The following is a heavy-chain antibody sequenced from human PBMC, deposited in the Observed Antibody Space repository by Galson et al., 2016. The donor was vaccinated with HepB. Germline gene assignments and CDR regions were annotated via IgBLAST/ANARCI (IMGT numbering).Heavy chain of an antibody. D-gene: IGHD6-19*01. V-gene: IGHV3-30*18. CDR3: AKERLVRRIFDH. CDR2: VSFDGGTK. CDR1: GFTFSNYG. Sequence: SLRLSCASSGFTFSNYGMHWVRQAPGKGLEWVAVVSFDGGTKYYADSVKGRFTISRDNSNNTLYLQMNGLRAEDTAVYYCAKERLVRRIFDHWGQGTLLTVSS. J-gene: IGHJ4*02.